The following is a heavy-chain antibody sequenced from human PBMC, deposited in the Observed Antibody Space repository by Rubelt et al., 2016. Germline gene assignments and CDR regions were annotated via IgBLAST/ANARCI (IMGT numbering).Heavy chain of an antibody. CDR2: IRNKATIYAT. D-gene: IGHD5-18*01. J-gene: IGHJ4*02. CDR3: ARPRVDTAMVSLDY. Sequence: EVHLVESGGGLVQPGGSLRLSCAASGFTFSASGMHWVRQASGKGLAWISRIRNKATIYATTYAASVKGRFSISSDDTKNKEDLQMNSLRAEETAVYYCARPRVDTAMVSLDYWGQGTLVTVSS. CDR1: GFTFSASG. V-gene: IGHV3-73*01.